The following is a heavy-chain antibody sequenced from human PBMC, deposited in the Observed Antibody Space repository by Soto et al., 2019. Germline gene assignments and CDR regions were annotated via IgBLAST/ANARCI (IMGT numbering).Heavy chain of an antibody. J-gene: IGHJ6*02. V-gene: IGHV3-21*01. CDR3: ARVSIFGVVPTLYYGMDV. CDR1: GFTFSSYS. Sequence: PGGSLRLSCAASGFTFSSYSMNWVRQAPGKGLEWVSSISGSSSYIYYADSVKGRFTISRDNAKNSLYLQMNSLRAEDTAVYYCARVSIFGVVPTLYYGMDVWGQGTTVTVSS. CDR2: ISGSSSYI. D-gene: IGHD3-3*01.